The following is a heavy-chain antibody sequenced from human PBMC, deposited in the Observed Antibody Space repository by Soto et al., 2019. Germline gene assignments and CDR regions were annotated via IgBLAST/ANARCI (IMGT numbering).Heavy chain of an antibody. CDR1: GGTFSSYA. Sequence: ASVKVSCKASGGTFSSYAISWVRQAPGQGLEWMGGIIPIFGTANYAQKFQVRVTITADESTSTAYMELSSLRSEDTAVYYCARGLDYYDSSGYYVGYWGQGTLVTVSS. CDR2: IIPIFGTA. D-gene: IGHD3-22*01. J-gene: IGHJ4*02. CDR3: ARGLDYYDSSGYYVGY. V-gene: IGHV1-69*13.